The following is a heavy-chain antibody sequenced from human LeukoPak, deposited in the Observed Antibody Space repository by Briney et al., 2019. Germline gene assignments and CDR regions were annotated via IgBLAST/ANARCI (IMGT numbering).Heavy chain of an antibody. D-gene: IGHD6-6*01. J-gene: IGHJ4*02. V-gene: IGHV4-30-2*01. CDR3: ARMIAYSSSPRIYFDY. CDR2: IYHSGST. CDR1: GGSISSGGYY. Sequence: PSETLSLTCTVSGGSISSGGYYWSWIRQPPGKGLEWIGYIYHSGSTYYNPSLKSRVTISVDRSKNQFSLKLSSVTAAGTAVYYCARMIAYSSSPRIYFDYWGQGTLVTVSS.